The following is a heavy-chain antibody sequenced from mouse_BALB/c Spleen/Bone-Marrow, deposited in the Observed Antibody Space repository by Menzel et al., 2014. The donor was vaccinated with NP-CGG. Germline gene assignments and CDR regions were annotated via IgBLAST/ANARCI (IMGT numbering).Heavy chain of an antibody. CDR3: AREGSTMITTAFAY. D-gene: IGHD2-4*01. V-gene: IGHV2-9*02. CDR2: IWAGGST. CDR1: GFSLTSYG. Sequence: QVQLQQSGPGLVAPSQSLSITCTVSGFSLTSYGVHWVRQPPGKGLEWLGVIWAGGSTNYNSALMSRLSISKDNSKSQVFLKMNSLQTDDTAMHYCAREGSTMITTAFAYWGQGTLVTVSA. J-gene: IGHJ3*01.